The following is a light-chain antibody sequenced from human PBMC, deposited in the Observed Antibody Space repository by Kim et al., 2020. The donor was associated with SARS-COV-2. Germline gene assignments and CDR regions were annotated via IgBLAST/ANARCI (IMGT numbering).Light chain of an antibody. J-gene: IGKJ4*01. CDR1: QSVSSY. Sequence: LSPGERATRSCRASQSVSSYLAVYQQKPGQAPRLLIYDASNRATGIPARFSGSGSGTDFTLTISSLEPEDFAVYYCQQRSNWRLTFGGGTKVDIK. CDR3: QQRSNWRLT. V-gene: IGKV3-11*01. CDR2: DAS.